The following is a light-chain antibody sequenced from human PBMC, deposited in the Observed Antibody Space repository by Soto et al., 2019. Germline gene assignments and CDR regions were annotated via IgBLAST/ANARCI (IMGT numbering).Light chain of an antibody. CDR3: SSYTTSNTRQIV. J-gene: IGLJ1*01. CDR1: SSDVGGYNY. V-gene: IGLV2-14*03. Sequence: VLTQPASVSGSPGQSITISCTGTSSDVGGYNYVSWYQHHPGKAPKLMIYDVSNRPSGVSNRFSGSKSGNTASLTISGLQPEDEADYYCSSYTTSNTRQIVFGTGTKSPS. CDR2: DVS.